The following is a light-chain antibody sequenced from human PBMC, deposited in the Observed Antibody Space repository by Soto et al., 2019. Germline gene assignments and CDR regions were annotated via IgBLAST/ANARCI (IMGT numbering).Light chain of an antibody. CDR3: QSYDSTLSALV. V-gene: IGLV1-40*01. CDR1: SSNIGAGYD. J-gene: IGLJ3*02. Sequence: QSVLTQPPSVSGAPGQRVTISCSGSSSNIGAGYDVHWYQQFPGTAPRLLIFGNTNRPSGVPDRFSASKSGTSASLAISGLQAEDEADYYCQSYDSTLSALVFGGGTKVTVL. CDR2: GNT.